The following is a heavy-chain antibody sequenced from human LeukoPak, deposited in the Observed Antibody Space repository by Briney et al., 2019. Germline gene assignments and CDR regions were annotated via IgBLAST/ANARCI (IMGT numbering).Heavy chain of an antibody. D-gene: IGHD1-14*01. Sequence: GGSLRLSCAASGFTFSDYYMSWIRQAPGKGLEWVSYISSSGSTIYYADSVKGRFTISRDNAKNSLYLQMNSLKTEDTAVYYCARVFLPYTYYMDVWGKGTTVTISS. CDR3: ARVFLPYTYYMDV. CDR2: ISSSGSTI. V-gene: IGHV3-11*01. J-gene: IGHJ6*03. CDR1: GFTFSDYY.